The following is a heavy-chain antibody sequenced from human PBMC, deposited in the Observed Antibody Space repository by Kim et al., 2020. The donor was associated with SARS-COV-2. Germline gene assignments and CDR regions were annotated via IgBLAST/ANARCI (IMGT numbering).Heavy chain of an antibody. CDR3: LGGFYFDY. V-gene: IGHV1-3*01. CDR1: GHFFTRDS. J-gene: IGHJ4*02. D-gene: IGHD3-16*01. Sequence: ASVKVSCKTSGHFFTRDSIHWVRQAPGQGLEWMGGIDCGNGNTIYSQKFQGRVTFTTDTSASKAYMELSFLRSEDSAVYYCLGGFYFDYWGQGTLVTVS. CDR2: IDCGNGNT.